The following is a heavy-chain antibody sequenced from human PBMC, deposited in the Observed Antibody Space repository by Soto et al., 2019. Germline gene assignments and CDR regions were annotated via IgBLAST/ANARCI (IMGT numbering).Heavy chain of an antibody. CDR3: TTEKQFAIAVAGPYYYGMDV. Sequence: GGSLRLSCAASGFTFSNAWMNWVRQAPGKGLEWVGRIKSKTDGGTTDYAAPVKGRFTISRDDSKNTLYLQMNSLKTEDTAVYYCTTEKQFAIAVAGPYYYGMDVWGQGTTVTVSS. V-gene: IGHV3-15*07. CDR2: IKSKTDGGTT. J-gene: IGHJ6*02. D-gene: IGHD6-19*01. CDR1: GFTFSNAW.